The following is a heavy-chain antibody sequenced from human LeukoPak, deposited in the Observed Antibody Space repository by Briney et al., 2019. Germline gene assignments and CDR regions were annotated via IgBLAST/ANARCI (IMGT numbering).Heavy chain of an antibody. J-gene: IGHJ3*01. CDR2: ITPNGGST. Sequence: PGGSLRLSCAASGFTFSSYAMHWVRQAPGKGLEYVSSITPNGGSTNYANSVKGRFTISRDNSKNTLYLQMNSLRPEDTAVYYCARIQVDTAMTHDAFDLWGQGTMVTVSS. D-gene: IGHD5-18*01. CDR1: GFTFSSYA. CDR3: ARIQVDTAMTHDAFDL. V-gene: IGHV3-64*01.